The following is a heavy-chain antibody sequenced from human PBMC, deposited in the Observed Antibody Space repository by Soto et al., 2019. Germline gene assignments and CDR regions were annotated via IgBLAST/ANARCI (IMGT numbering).Heavy chain of an antibody. CDR3: ARGVGAYYFDY. V-gene: IGHV1-69*01. Sequence: QVQLVQSGAEVKKPGSSVKVSCKASGGTFSTYAITWLRQAPGQGLEWLGGIIPIFGTTDYARKFQGRVTITAAESTSTVFIELSSMTSEDTAVYYCARGVGAYYFDYWGQGPLVTVSS. CDR1: GGTFSTYA. CDR2: IIPIFGTT. D-gene: IGHD1-26*01. J-gene: IGHJ4*02.